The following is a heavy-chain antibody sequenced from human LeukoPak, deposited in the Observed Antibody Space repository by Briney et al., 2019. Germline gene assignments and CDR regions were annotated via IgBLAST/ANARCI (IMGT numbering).Heavy chain of an antibody. CDR3: ARDEVVSGSGSYYPN. J-gene: IGHJ4*02. V-gene: IGHV3-74*01. Sequence: GGSLRLSCAASGFTFSRYWMHWVRLAPGKGLEWVSDIKVDGSRRRYADSVKGRFTISRDNAKNTLYLQMNSLRAEDTAVYYCARDEVVSGSGSYYPNWGQGTLVTVSS. CDR2: IKVDGSRR. CDR1: GFTFSRYW. D-gene: IGHD3-10*01.